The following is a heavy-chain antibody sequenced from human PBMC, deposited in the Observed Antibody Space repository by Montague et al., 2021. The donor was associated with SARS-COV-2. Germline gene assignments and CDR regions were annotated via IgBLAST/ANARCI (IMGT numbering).Heavy chain of an antibody. Sequence: SETLSLTSTVSGGSISSSSYYWGWIRQPPGKGLEWIGSIYYTGSTYYNPSLKSRVTISVDTSKNQFSLKLSSVTAADTAVYYCARDTRIAMLVVVTRYGLDVGGQGTTVTVSS. CDR2: IYYTGST. V-gene: IGHV4-39*07. J-gene: IGHJ6*02. CDR3: ARDTRIAMLVVVTRYGLDV. D-gene: IGHD3-22*01. CDR1: GGSISSSSYY.